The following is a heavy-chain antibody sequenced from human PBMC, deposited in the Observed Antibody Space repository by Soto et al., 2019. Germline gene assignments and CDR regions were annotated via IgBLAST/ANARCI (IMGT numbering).Heavy chain of an antibody. D-gene: IGHD5-18*01. CDR1: GYTLTELS. CDR2: FDPEDGET. V-gene: IGHV1-24*01. Sequence: GASVKVSCKVSGYTLTELSMHWVRQAPGKGLEWMGGFDPEDGETIYAQKFQGRVTMTEDTSTDTAYMELSSLRSEDTAVYYCATRGGAWNTAMVTALQWGQGTLVTVSS. CDR3: ATRGGAWNTAMVTALQ. J-gene: IGHJ4*02.